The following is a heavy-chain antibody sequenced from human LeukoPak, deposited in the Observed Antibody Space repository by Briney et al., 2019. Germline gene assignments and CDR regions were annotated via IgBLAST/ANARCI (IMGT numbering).Heavy chain of an antibody. D-gene: IGHD1-14*01. Sequence: GGSLRLSCVASGFTFSDYAMSWVRQAPGKGLEWVSYITKSSSIMQYADSVKGRFTISRDNAKNSLYLQMNSLSAEDTAVYYCARDRNPYYIDYWGQGTLVTVSS. CDR3: ARDRNPYYIDY. CDR2: ITKSSSIM. CDR1: GFTFSDYA. J-gene: IGHJ4*02. V-gene: IGHV3-48*01.